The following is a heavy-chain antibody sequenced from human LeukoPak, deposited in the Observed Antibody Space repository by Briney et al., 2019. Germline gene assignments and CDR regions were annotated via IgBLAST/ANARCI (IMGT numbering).Heavy chain of an antibody. CDR3: ARDPYSGSYGDYYYYYMDV. V-gene: IGHV3-21*01. Sequence: GESLRLSCAASGFTFSTYNMNWVRQAPGKGLEWVSSITSTSSYIYYADSVKGRFTISGDNAKSSLYLQMNSLRDEDTAVYYCARDPYSGSYGDYYYYYMDVWGKGTTVTISS. CDR1: GFTFSTYN. J-gene: IGHJ6*03. CDR2: ITSTSSYI. D-gene: IGHD1-26*01.